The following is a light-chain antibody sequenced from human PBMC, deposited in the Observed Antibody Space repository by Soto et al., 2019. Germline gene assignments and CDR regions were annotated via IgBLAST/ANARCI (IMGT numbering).Light chain of an antibody. CDR1: QTINTY. J-gene: IGKJ3*01. CDR3: QQTYSNSIT. V-gene: IGKV1-39*01. Sequence: DIQLTQSPSSLSASVGDRVTITCRASQTINTYLNWYQQKPGKAPKLLMYVASHLQGGVASRLSGSGSGPDFTLTISNLQLEDFATYYCQQTYSNSITLGPGTRVDLQ. CDR2: VAS.